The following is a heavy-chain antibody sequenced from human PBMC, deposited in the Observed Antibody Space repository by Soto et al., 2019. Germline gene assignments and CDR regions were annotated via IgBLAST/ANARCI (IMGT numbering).Heavy chain of an antibody. J-gene: IGHJ4*02. D-gene: IGHD6-25*01. CDR3: AKGSAHGSPYYFDY. Sequence: GGSLRLSCTASGFTFSSYAMSWVRQAPGKGLEWVSAITGSGLSTYHADSVKGRFTISRDNSKSTLYLQMNSLRADDTAVYYCAKGSAHGSPYYFDYWGQGTLVTVSS. CDR2: ITGSGLST. V-gene: IGHV3-23*01. CDR1: GFTFSSYA.